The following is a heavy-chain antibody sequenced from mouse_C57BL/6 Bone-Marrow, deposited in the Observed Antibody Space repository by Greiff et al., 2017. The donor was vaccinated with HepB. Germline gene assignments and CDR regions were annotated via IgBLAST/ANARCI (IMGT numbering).Heavy chain of an antibody. CDR2: INPSNGGT. V-gene: IGHV1-53*01. J-gene: IGHJ3*01. Sequence: VQLQQSGTELVKPGASVKLSCKASGYTFTSYWMHWVKQRPGQGLEWIGNINPSNGGTNYNEKFKSKATLTVDKSSSTAYMQLSSLTSEDSAVYYCASYDGYLPGFAYWGQGTLVTVSA. CDR1: GYTFTSYW. CDR3: ASYDGYLPGFAY. D-gene: IGHD2-3*01.